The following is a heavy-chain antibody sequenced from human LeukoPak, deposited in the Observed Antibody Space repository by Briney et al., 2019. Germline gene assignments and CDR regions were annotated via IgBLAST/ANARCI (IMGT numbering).Heavy chain of an antibody. J-gene: IGHJ4*02. V-gene: IGHV1-69*06. CDR2: IIPIFGTA. Sequence: SVKVSCKASGGTFSSYAISWVRQAPGQGLEWMGGIIPIFGTANYAQKFQGRVTITADKSTSTAYMELSRLRSDDTAVYYCARISYDSSGYYSGVDYWGQGTLVTVSS. CDR3: ARISYDSSGYYSGVDY. D-gene: IGHD3-22*01. CDR1: GGTFSSYA.